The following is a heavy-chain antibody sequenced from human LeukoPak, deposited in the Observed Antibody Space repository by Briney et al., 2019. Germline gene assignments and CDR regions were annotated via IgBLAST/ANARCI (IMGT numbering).Heavy chain of an antibody. J-gene: IGHJ4*02. D-gene: IGHD2-2*01. CDR2: INPNSGGT. CDR3: AREYCSCTSCFDYFDY. CDR1: GYTFTGYY. Sequence: ASVKVSCKASGYTFTGYYMHWVRQAPGQGLEWMGWINPNSGGTNYAQKFQGWVTMTRDTSISTAYMELSRLRSDDTAVYYCAREYCSCTSCFDYFDYWGQGTLVTVSS. V-gene: IGHV1-2*04.